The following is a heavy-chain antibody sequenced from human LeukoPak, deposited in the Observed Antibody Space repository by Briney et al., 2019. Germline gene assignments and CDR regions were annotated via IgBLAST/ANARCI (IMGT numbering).Heavy chain of an antibody. CDR2: IYTSGST. V-gene: IGHV4-4*07. Sequence: PSETLSLTCAVYGGSFSGYYWSWIRQPAGKGLEWIGRIYTSGSTNYNPSLKSRVTMSVDTSKNQFSLKLSSVTAADTAVYYCAREQIIDDYGDYDGWFDPWGQGTLVTVSS. CDR3: AREQIIDDYGDYDGWFDP. J-gene: IGHJ5*02. D-gene: IGHD4-17*01. CDR1: GGSFSGYY.